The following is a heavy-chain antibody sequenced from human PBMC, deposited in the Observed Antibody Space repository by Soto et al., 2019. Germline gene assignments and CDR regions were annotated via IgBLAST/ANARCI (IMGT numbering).Heavy chain of an antibody. CDR1: GGTFSSYA. Sequence: SVKVSCKASGGTFSSYAISWVRQAPGQGLEWMGGIIPIFGTANYAQKFQGRVTITADKSTSTAYMELSSLRSEDTAVYYCARGTPDSSGPYYFDYWGQGTLVTVSS. CDR3: ARGTPDSSGPYYFDY. V-gene: IGHV1-69*06. CDR2: IIPIFGTA. D-gene: IGHD3-22*01. J-gene: IGHJ4*02.